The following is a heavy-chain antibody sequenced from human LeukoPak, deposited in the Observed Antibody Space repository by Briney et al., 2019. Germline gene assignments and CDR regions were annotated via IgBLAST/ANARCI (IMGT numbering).Heavy chain of an antibody. Sequence: GGSLRLSCAASGFTFSSYAMSWVRQAPAKGLEWVSAISGSGGSTYYADSVKGRFTISRDNSKNTLYLQMNSLRAEDTAVYYCAKDRRRGSYPESPGDYWGQGTLVTVSS. D-gene: IGHD1-26*01. CDR3: AKDRRRGSYPESPGDY. CDR2: ISGSGGST. CDR1: GFTFSSYA. V-gene: IGHV3-23*01. J-gene: IGHJ4*02.